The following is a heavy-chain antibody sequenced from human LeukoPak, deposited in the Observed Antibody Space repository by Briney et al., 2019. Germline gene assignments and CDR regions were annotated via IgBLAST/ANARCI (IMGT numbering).Heavy chain of an antibody. CDR1: GGSISSSSYY. CDR2: IYHSGST. V-gene: IGHV4-39*07. Sequence: PSETLSLTCTVSGGSISSSSYYWGWIRQPPGKGLEWIGSIYHSGSTNYNPSLKSRVTISVDKSKNQFSLKLSSVTAADTAVYYCARNRIVGAYFDYWGQGTLVTVSS. D-gene: IGHD1-26*01. CDR3: ARNRIVGAYFDY. J-gene: IGHJ4*02.